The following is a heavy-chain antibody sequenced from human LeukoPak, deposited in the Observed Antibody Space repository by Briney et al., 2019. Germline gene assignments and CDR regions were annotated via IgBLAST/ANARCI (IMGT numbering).Heavy chain of an antibody. CDR1: GGTFSSYA. D-gene: IGHD5-24*01. Sequence: GASVKVSCKAFGGTFSSYAISWVRQAPGQGLEWMGGIIPIFGTANYAQKFQGRVTITTDESTSTAYMELSSLRSEDTAVYYCASSRDGYNIYYFDYWGQGTLVTVSS. V-gene: IGHV1-69*05. J-gene: IGHJ4*02. CDR2: IIPIFGTA. CDR3: ASSRDGYNIYYFDY.